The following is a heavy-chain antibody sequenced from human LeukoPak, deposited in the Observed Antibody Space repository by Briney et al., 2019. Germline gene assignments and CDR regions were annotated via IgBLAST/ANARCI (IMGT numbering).Heavy chain of an antibody. CDR2: IQSDGSNE. CDR1: RFTFSSYG. D-gene: IGHD2-21*02. J-gene: IGHJ3*02. V-gene: IGHV3-30*02. CDR3: ASSYCGGDCYSPDAFDI. Sequence: GGSLRLSCAASRFTFSSYGTHWVRQAPGKGLEWVAYIQSDGSNEQYADSVKGRFSISRDSSKNILYLQMNSLRAEDTAVYYCASSYCGGDCYSPDAFDIWGQGTMVAVSS.